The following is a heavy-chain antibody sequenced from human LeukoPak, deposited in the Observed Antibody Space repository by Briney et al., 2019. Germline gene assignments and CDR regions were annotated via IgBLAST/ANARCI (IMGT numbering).Heavy chain of an antibody. J-gene: IGHJ4*02. D-gene: IGHD5-18*01. CDR3: ASAQGGYSYGYGDY. Sequence: GGSLRLSCAAFGFTFSTYEMIWVRQAPGKGLEWLSYISSSGSPIYYADSLKGRFTISRDNAKNSLYLQMNSLRAEDTAVYYCASAQGGYSYGYGDYWGQGTLVTVSS. CDR1: GFTFSTYE. CDR2: ISSSGSPI. V-gene: IGHV3-48*03.